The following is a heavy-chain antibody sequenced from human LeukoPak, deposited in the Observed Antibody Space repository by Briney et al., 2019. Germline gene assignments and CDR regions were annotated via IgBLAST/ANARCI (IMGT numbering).Heavy chain of an antibody. V-gene: IGHV4-59*01. D-gene: IGHD1-1*01. CDR2: IYYSGST. CDR3: ARERPGSLDY. CDR1: GGSISSYY. Sequence: SETLSLTCIVSGGSISSYYWSWIRQPPGKGLEWIGYIYYSGSTNYNPSLKSRVTISVDTSKNQFSLKLSSVTAADTAVYYCARERPGSLDYWGQGTLVTVSS. J-gene: IGHJ4*02.